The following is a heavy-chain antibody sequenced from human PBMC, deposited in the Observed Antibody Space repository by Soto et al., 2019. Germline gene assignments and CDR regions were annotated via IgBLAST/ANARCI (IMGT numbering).Heavy chain of an antibody. V-gene: IGHV3-74*01. D-gene: IGHD2-15*01. Sequence: GGSLRLSCAASGFTFSSYWMHWVRQAPGKGLVWVSRINSDGSSTSYADSVKGRFTISRDNAKNTLYLQMNSLRAEDTAVYYCARAPPVAAFDIWGQGTMVTVSS. J-gene: IGHJ3*02. CDR2: INSDGSST. CDR3: ARAPPVAAFDI. CDR1: GFTFSSYW.